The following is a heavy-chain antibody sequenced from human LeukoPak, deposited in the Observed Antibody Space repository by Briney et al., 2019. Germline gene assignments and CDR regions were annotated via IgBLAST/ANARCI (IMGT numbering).Heavy chain of an antibody. CDR1: GGSISNNSYY. D-gene: IGHD3-9*01. CDR3: AKDGRYYDILTGPIITAPGNWFDP. V-gene: IGHV4-39*07. Sequence: SETLSLTCTVSGGSISNNSYYWGWIRQPPGKGLEWIGNIFYRGSTYYNPSLKSRVTISVDTSKNQFSLRLSSVTAADTAVYYCAKDGRYYDILTGPIITAPGNWFDPWGQGTLVTVSS. J-gene: IGHJ5*02. CDR2: IFYRGST.